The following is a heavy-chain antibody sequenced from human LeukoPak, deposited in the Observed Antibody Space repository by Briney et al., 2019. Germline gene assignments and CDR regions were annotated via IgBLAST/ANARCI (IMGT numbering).Heavy chain of an antibody. Sequence: ASVKVSCKASGYTFSSHDINWVRQATGQGLEWMGWMYPNSGNTGYAQKFQGRVTMTRDTSISTAYMELSSLRSEDTAVYYCARRYSGVMQGYFDYWGQGTLVTVSS. V-gene: IGHV1-8*01. CDR1: GYTFSSHD. CDR3: ARRYSGVMQGYFDY. J-gene: IGHJ4*02. CDR2: MYPNSGNT. D-gene: IGHD5-12*01.